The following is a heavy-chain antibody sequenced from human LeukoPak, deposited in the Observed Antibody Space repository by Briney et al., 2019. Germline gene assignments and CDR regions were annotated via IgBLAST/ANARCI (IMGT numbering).Heavy chain of an antibody. CDR2: IIPIFGTA. Sequence: SVKVSCTASGGTFSSYAISWVRQAPGQGLEWMGGIIPIFGTANYAQKFQGRVTITADESTSTAYMELSSLRSEDTAVYYCARHSHGGYDILTGYPFDYWGQGTLVTVSS. CDR3: ARHSHGGYDILTGYPFDY. V-gene: IGHV1-69*13. CDR1: GGTFSSYA. D-gene: IGHD3-9*01. J-gene: IGHJ4*02.